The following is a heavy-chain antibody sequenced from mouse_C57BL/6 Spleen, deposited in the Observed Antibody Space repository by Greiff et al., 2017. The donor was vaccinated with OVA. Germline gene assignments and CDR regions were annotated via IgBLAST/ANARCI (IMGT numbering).Heavy chain of an antibody. CDR3: ARPYDYESYRYVAD. CDR1: GFTFSDYG. J-gene: IGHJ1*03. D-gene: IGHD2-4*01. Sequence: EVQLVESGGGLVKPGGSLKLSCAASGFTFSDYGMHWVRQAPEKGLEWVAYISSGSSTTYYAVTVKGRFTISRDTATNPLSLQMTRRGSEDTAMYYCARPYDYESYRYVADWGTGTTVTVSS. CDR2: ISSGSSTT. V-gene: IGHV5-17*01.